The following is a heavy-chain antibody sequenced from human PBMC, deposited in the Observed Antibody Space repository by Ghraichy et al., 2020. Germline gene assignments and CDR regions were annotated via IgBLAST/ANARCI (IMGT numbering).Heavy chain of an antibody. D-gene: IGHD3-22*01. V-gene: IGHV3-53*01. CDR1: GFTVSSNY. CDR2: IYSGGST. CDR3: ARAENYYDSSGYSLFWFDP. J-gene: IGHJ5*02. Sequence: GGSLRLSCAASGFTVSSNYMSWVRQAPGKGLEWVSVIYSGGSTYYADSVKGRFTISRDNSKNTLYLQMNSLRAEDTAVYYCARAENYYDSSGYSLFWFDPWGQGTLVTVSS.